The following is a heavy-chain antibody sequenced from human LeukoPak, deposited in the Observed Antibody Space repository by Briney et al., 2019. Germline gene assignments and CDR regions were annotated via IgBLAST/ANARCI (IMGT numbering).Heavy chain of an antibody. V-gene: IGHV4-34*01. CDR2: INHSGST. CDR1: GGSFSGYY. CDR3: ARGGGWYNY. D-gene: IGHD6-19*01. Sequence: SETLSLTCAVYGGSFSGYYWSWIRQPPGKGLEWIREINHSGSTNYNPSLKSRVTISVDTSKNQFSLELSSVTAADTAVYYCARGGGWYNYWGQGTLVTVSS. J-gene: IGHJ4*02.